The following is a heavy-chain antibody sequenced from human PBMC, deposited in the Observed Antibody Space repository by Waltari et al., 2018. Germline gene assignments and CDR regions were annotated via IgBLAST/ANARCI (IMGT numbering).Heavy chain of an antibody. V-gene: IGHV1-24*01. J-gene: IGHJ4*02. CDR2: FDPEDGET. CDR1: GYTLTELS. Sequence: QVQLVQSGAEVKKPGASVKVSCKVSGYTLTELSMHWVRQAPGKGLEWMGGFDPEDGETIYAQKFQCRVTMTEDTSTDTAYMELSSLRSEDTAVYYCALGLGTAAGSEYYFDYWGQGTLVTVSS. D-gene: IGHD6-13*01. CDR3: ALGLGTAAGSEYYFDY.